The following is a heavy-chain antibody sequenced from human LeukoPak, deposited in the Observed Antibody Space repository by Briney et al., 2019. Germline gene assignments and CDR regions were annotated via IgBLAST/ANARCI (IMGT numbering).Heavy chain of an antibody. D-gene: IGHD1-26*01. CDR1: GFSFSTYA. J-gene: IGHJ3*02. CDR2: ISYDGSNT. V-gene: IGHV3-30*04. CDR3: ARGGSYLSAFDI. Sequence: AGSLRLSCAVSGFSFSTYAMHWVRQAPGKGLEWVAVISYDGSNTYYTDSVKGRFTISRDNSKNMVYMQMNSLRPEDTAVYYCARGGSYLSAFDIWGQGTMVTVSS.